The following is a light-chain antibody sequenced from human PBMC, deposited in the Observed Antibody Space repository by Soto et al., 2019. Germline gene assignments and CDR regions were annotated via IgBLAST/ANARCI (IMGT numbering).Light chain of an antibody. CDR2: GNS. V-gene: IGLV1-40*01. Sequence: QSVLTQPPSASGTPGQRVSISCSGSTSNIGSQTVNWYQRLPGTAPKLLIYGNSNRPSGVPDRFSGSKSGTSASLAITGLQAEDEADYYCQSYDSSLSGWVFGGGTKLTVL. CDR3: QSYDSSLSGWV. CDR1: TSNIGSQT. J-gene: IGLJ3*02.